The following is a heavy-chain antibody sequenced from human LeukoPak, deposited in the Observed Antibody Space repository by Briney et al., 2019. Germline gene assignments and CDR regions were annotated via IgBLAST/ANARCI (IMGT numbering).Heavy chain of an antibody. Sequence: PGGSLRLSRTASGFTFGDYAMSWVRQAPGKGREWVGFIRSKAYGGTTEYAASVKGRFTISRDDSKSIAYLQMNSLKTEDTAVYYCTSSLYDCGDDGAFDIWGQGTMVTVSS. CDR1: GFTFGDYA. D-gene: IGHD4-17*01. CDR3: TSSLYDCGDDGAFDI. V-gene: IGHV3-49*04. CDR2: IRSKAYGGTT. J-gene: IGHJ3*02.